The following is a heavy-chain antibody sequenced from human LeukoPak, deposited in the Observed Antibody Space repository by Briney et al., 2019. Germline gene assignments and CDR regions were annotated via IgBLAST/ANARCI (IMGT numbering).Heavy chain of an antibody. J-gene: IGHJ4*02. CDR1: GGSIDSTNW. CDR3: ARSHNHLWGNYPDY. Sequence: PSETLSLTCDVSGGSIDSTNWWNWVRQPPGKGLEWIGEIHHDGRINYNPSLKSRVTLSVDKSKNQFSLRLNSVTAADTAMYYCARSHNHLWGNYPDYWGQGTLVTVSS. CDR2: IHHDGRI. D-gene: IGHD3-16*02. V-gene: IGHV4/OR15-8*01.